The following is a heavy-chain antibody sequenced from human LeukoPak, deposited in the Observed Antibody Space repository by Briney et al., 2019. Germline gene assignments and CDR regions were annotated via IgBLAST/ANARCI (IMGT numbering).Heavy chain of an antibody. D-gene: IGHD3-22*01. Sequence: PSETPSLTCTVSGGSISSGGYYWSWIRQHPGKGLEWIGYIYYSGSTYYNPSLKSRVTISVDTSKNQFSLKLSSVTAADTAVYYCAITRPSHYYDSSGYHIWGQGTLVTVSS. J-gene: IGHJ4*02. CDR1: GGSISSGGYY. CDR2: IYYSGST. V-gene: IGHV4-31*03. CDR3: AITRPSHYYDSSGYHI.